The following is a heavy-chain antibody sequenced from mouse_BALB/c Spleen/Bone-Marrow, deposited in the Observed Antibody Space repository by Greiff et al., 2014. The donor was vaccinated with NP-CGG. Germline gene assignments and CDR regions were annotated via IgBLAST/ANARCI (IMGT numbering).Heavy chain of an antibody. J-gene: IGHJ4*01. D-gene: IGHD1-1*01. V-gene: IGHV1-37*01. CDR2: INPYNGDT. CDR3: GRGDLVPYYYGSSYYAMDY. Sequence: EVKVEESGPELVKPGASVKISCKASGYSFTGYFMNWVKQSHGKSLEWIGRINPYNGDTFYNQKFKGKATLTVDKSSSTAHMELLSLTSEDSAVYYCGRGDLVPYYYGSSYYAMDYWGQGTSVTVSS. CDR1: GYSFTGYF.